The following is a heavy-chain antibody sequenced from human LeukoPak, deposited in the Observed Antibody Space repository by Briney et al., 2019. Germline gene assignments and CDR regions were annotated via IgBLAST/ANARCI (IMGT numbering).Heavy chain of an antibody. D-gene: IGHD3-9*01. J-gene: IGHJ4*02. Sequence: PSETLSLTCTVSGGSISSYYWSWIRQPPGKGLEWIGYLHNSGSTSYDPSLKSRVTISVDTSKNQFSLKLSSVTAADTAVYYCARSLMYYNILTGYSPQNFDYWGQGTLVTVSS. V-gene: IGHV4-59*01. CDR2: LHNSGST. CDR3: ARSLMYYNILTGYSPQNFDY. CDR1: GGSISSYY.